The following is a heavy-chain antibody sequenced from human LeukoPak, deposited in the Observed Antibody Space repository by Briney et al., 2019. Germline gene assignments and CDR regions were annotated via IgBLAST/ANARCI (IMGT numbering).Heavy chain of an antibody. J-gene: IGHJ4*02. V-gene: IGHV4-59*08. CDR2: IHYSGST. CDR3: ARWYSSGWAFDY. D-gene: IGHD6-19*01. CDR1: GGTISSYY. Sequence: KASETLSLACTVSGGTISSYYWNWIRQPPGKGLEWIGYIHYSGSTKYNPSLKSRVTISVDTSKNQFSLKLSSVTASDTAVYYCARWYSSGWAFDYWGQGTLVTVSS.